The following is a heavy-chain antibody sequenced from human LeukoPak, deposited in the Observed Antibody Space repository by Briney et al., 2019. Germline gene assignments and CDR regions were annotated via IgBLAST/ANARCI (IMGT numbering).Heavy chain of an antibody. J-gene: IGHJ4*02. Sequence: ASVKVSCKASVYTFTSYAMHWVRQAPGQRLEWMGWINAGNGNTKYSQKFQGRVTITRDTSASTAYMELSSLRSEDTAVYYCARIGRSCYFDYWGQGTLVTVSS. D-gene: IGHD2-15*01. CDR1: VYTFTSYA. CDR3: ARIGRSCYFDY. V-gene: IGHV1-3*01. CDR2: INAGNGNT.